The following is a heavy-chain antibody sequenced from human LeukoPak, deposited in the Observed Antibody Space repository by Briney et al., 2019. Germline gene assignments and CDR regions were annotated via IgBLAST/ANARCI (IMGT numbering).Heavy chain of an antibody. Sequence: SKTLSLTCTVSGYSISSGYYWGWIRQPPGKGLEWIGTIYHSGSTYYNPSLKSRVTISVDTSKNQFSLKLTSVTAADTAVYYCARVRGYCSSTICYRYYFDYWGRGTLVTVSS. CDR3: ARVRGYCSSTICYRYYFDY. V-gene: IGHV4-38-2*02. J-gene: IGHJ4*02. CDR2: IYHSGST. D-gene: IGHD2-2*01. CDR1: GYSISSGYY.